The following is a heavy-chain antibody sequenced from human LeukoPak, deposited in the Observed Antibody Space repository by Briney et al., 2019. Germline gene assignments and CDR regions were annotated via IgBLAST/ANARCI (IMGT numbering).Heavy chain of an antibody. D-gene: IGHD5-18*01. J-gene: IGHJ4*02. CDR3: ARGGYSYGQKLDY. Sequence: SETLSLTCTVSGGSVSSSSYYWGWIRQPPGKELEWIGTIYYSGSTYYNPSLKSRVTISVDTSKNQFSLKLSSVTAADTAVYYCARGGYSYGQKLDYWGQGTLVTVSS. V-gene: IGHV4-39*01. CDR2: IYYSGST. CDR1: GGSVSSSSYY.